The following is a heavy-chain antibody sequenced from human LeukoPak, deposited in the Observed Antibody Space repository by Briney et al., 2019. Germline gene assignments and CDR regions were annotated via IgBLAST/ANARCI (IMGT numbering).Heavy chain of an antibody. D-gene: IGHD3-10*01. Sequence: PGRSLRLSCAASGFTFSAYGMHWVRQAAGKGLEWVAVISHDGNNKYYEDSVKGRFSISRDNSKNTLYLQMNSLRAEDTAIYYCAKAEGVSGSLYHGDYWGQGTLVTVSS. CDR1: GFTFSAYG. J-gene: IGHJ4*02. CDR2: ISHDGNNK. CDR3: AKAEGVSGSLYHGDY. V-gene: IGHV3-30*18.